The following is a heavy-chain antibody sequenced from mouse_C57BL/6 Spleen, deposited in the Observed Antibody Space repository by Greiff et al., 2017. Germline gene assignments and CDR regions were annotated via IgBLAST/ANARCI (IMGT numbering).Heavy chain of an antibody. CDR2: ISYDGSN. CDR1: GYSITSGYY. CDR3: ARDAGFAY. Sequence: EVKLMESGPGLVKPSQSLSLTCSVTGYSITSGYYWNWIRQFPGNKLEWMGYISYDGSNNYNPSLKNRISITRDTSKNQLFLKLNSVTTEDTATYYCARDAGFAYWGQGTLVTVSA. J-gene: IGHJ3*01. V-gene: IGHV3-6*01.